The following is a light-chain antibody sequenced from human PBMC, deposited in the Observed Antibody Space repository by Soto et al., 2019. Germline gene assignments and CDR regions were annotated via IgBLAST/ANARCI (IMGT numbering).Light chain of an antibody. Sequence: DIQMTQSPSTLSASVGDRVTITCRASQSISTWLAWYQQKPGKAPKLLIYKASSLESGVPSRFSGCGSGTEFTLTISSLQPDDFATYYCQQYNSYSRTFGQGTKLQIK. CDR2: KAS. V-gene: IGKV1-5*03. CDR1: QSISTW. J-gene: IGKJ2*01. CDR3: QQYNSYSRT.